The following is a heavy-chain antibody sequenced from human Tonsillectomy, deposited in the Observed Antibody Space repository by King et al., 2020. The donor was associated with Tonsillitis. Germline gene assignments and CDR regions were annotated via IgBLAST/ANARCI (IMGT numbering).Heavy chain of an antibody. Sequence: QLVQSGGGVVQPGRSLRLSCAASGFTFSTYGMHWVRQAPGKGLEWVTVIWYDGSNKYYADSVKGRFTISRDNSENTLYLQMNRLRAEDTALDYCARETSAGTGGALDIWGKGTMVTVSS. V-gene: IGHV3-33*08. D-gene: IGHD3/OR15-3a*01. J-gene: IGHJ3*02. CDR3: ARETSAGTGGALDI. CDR1: GFTFSTYG. CDR2: IWYDGSNK.